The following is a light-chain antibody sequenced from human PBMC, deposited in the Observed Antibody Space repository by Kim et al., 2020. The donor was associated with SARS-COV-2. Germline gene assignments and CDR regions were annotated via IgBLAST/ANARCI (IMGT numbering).Light chain of an antibody. V-gene: IGLV1-40*01. J-gene: IGLJ2*01. CDR3: QSYDSSLSGSV. CDR2: GNS. Sequence: RVTTSSTGSSSNIGAGYDVHWYQQLPGTAPKLLIYGNSNRPSGVPDRFSGSKSGTSASLAITGLQAEDEADYYCQSYDSSLSGSVFGGGTQLTVL. CDR1: SSNIGAGYD.